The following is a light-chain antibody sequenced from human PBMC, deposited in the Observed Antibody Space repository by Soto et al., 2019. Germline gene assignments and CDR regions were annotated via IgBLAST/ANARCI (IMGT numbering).Light chain of an antibody. CDR2: EGS. CDR3: SSYTSDNRDYV. V-gene: IGLV2-14*02. J-gene: IGLJ1*01. CDR1: SSDVGGYSL. Sequence: QSVLTQPASVSGSPGQSITVSCTGTSSDVGGYSLVSWYHQNPGKAPKLVIYEGSKRPSGVSNRLSGSKSGNTASLTISGLQAEDEAHYYCSSYTSDNRDYVFGTGTKLTVL.